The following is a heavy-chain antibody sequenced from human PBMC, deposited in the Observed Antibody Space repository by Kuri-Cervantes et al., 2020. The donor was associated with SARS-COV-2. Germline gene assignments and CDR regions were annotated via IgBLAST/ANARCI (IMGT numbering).Heavy chain of an antibody. J-gene: IGHJ4*02. CDR1: GYTFTGYY. D-gene: IGHD3-3*01. Sequence: ASVKVSCKASGYTFTGYYMHWVRQAPGQGLEWMGRINPSGGSTSYAQKFQGRVTMTRDTSTSTVYMELSSLRSEDTAVYYCARDALHYDFWSGPYFDYWGQGTLVTVSS. V-gene: IGHV1-46*01. CDR2: INPSGGST. CDR3: ARDALHYDFWSGPYFDY.